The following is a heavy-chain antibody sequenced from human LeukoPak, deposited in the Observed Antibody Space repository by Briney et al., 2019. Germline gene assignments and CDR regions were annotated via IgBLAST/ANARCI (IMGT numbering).Heavy chain of an antibody. Sequence: ASVKVSCKVSGYTLTELSMHWVRQATGQGLEWMGWMNPNSGNTGYAQKFQGRVTITRNTSISTAYMELSSLRSEDTAVYYCARVGDYDFWSGYYIGDDYWGQGTLVTVSS. CDR1: GYTLTELS. CDR3: ARVGDYDFWSGYYIGDDY. CDR2: MNPNSGNT. D-gene: IGHD3-3*01. J-gene: IGHJ4*02. V-gene: IGHV1-8*03.